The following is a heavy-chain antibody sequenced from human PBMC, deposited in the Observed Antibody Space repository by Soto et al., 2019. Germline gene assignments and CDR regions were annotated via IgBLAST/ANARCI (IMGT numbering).Heavy chain of an antibody. Sequence: TLYLTCTVSGGSISSGGYYWSWIRQHPGKGLEWIGYIYYSGSTYYNPSLKSRVTISVDTSKNQFSLKLSSVTAADTAVYYCARESLPAAIQGSWFDSWGQGTLVTVSS. D-gene: IGHD2-2*02. CDR1: GGSISSGGYY. CDR2: IYYSGST. V-gene: IGHV4-31*03. CDR3: ARESLPAAIQGSWFDS. J-gene: IGHJ5*01.